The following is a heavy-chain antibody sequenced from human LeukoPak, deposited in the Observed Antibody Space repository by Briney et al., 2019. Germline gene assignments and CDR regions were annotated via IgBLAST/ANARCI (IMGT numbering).Heavy chain of an antibody. J-gene: IGHJ4*02. CDR3: AKRPSYYYGSGSYYNDY. D-gene: IGHD3-10*01. Sequence: GGSLRLSCAASGFTFSSYAMGWVRQAPGKGLEWISSISGSGGSTYYADSVKGRFTISRDNSKNTLYLQMNSLRAEDTAVYYCAKRPSYYYGSGSYYNDYWGQGTLVTVSS. CDR1: GFTFSSYA. CDR2: ISGSGGST. V-gene: IGHV3-23*01.